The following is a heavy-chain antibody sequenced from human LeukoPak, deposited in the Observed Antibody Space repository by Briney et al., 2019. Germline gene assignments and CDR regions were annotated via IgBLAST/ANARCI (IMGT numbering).Heavy chain of an antibody. D-gene: IGHD3-3*01. CDR1: GGSISSNSYY. Sequence: SETLSLTCTVSGGSISSNSYYWGWTRQPPGKGLEWIGSIYYSGSTYYNPSLKSRVTISVDSSKTQFSLKLSSVTAADTAMYYCARGRGMVIPIAVIDYWGQGTLVTVSS. V-gene: IGHV4-39*07. J-gene: IGHJ4*02. CDR3: ARGRGMVIPIAVIDY. CDR2: IYYSGST.